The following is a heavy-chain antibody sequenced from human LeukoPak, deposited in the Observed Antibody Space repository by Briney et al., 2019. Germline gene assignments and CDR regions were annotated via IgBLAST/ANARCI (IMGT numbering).Heavy chain of an antibody. D-gene: IGHD2-2*01. CDR1: GFTFSSYA. V-gene: IGHV3-30*04. CDR3: ARAFLSTDAFDI. CDR2: ISYDGSNK. Sequence: GGSLRLSCAASGFTFSSYAMHWVRQAPGKGLEWVAVISYDGSNKYYADSVKGRFTISRDNSKNTLYLQMNSLRAEDTAVYYCARAFLSTDAFDIWGQGTMVTVSS. J-gene: IGHJ3*02.